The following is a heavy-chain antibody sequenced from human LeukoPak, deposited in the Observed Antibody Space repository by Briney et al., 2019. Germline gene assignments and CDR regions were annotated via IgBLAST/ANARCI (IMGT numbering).Heavy chain of an antibody. Sequence: GGSLRLSCAASGFSFSSYEMNWVREAPGKGLEWTSYISSSGTSTYYADSVRGRFTISRDNAKNSLYLQMNSLRAEDTAVYYCAILDTAMARVYYFDYWGQGTLVTVSS. CDR3: AILDTAMARVYYFDY. CDR1: GFSFSSYE. J-gene: IGHJ4*02. CDR2: ISSSGTST. V-gene: IGHV3-48*03. D-gene: IGHD5-18*01.